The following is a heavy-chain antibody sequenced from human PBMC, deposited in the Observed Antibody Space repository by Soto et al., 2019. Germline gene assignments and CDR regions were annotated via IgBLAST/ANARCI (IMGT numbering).Heavy chain of an antibody. J-gene: IGHJ4*02. CDR2: IYSGGTT. D-gene: IGHD5-18*01. Sequence: EVQLVESGGGLVQPGGSLRLSCAVSGFTVSNNYMTWVRQAPGKGLEWVSVIYSGGTTYYADSVKGRFTISRDNSKNTLYLQMNSLRAEDTAMYYCAREGGYSYGNFDYWGQGTLVTVSS. CDR3: AREGGYSYGNFDY. V-gene: IGHV3-66*01. CDR1: GFTVSNNY.